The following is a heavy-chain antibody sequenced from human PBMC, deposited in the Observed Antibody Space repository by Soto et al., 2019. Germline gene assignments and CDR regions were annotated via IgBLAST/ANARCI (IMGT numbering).Heavy chain of an antibody. Sequence: EVQLVESGGGLVKPGGSLRLSCAASGFTFSNAWMSWVRQAPGKGLEWVGRIKSKTDGGTTDYAAPVKGRFTISRDDSKNTLYLQMNSLKTEDTAVYYCTATYYDFWSGYVDYWGQGTLVTVSS. J-gene: IGHJ4*02. CDR3: TATYYDFWSGYVDY. V-gene: IGHV3-15*01. CDR1: GFTFSNAW. CDR2: IKSKTDGGTT. D-gene: IGHD3-3*01.